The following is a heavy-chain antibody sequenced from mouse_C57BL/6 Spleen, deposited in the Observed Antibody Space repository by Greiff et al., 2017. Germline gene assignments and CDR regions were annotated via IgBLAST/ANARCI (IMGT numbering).Heavy chain of an antibody. CDR2: INPNNGGT. D-gene: IGHD1-1*01. Sequence: VEPGASVKISCKASGYTFTDYYMNWVKQSHGKSLEWIGDINPNNGGTSYNQKFKGKATLTVDKSSSTAYMELRSLTSEDSAVYYCAREDTVVEYYAMDYWGQGTSVTVSS. CDR1: GYTFTDYY. J-gene: IGHJ4*01. CDR3: AREDTVVEYYAMDY. V-gene: IGHV1-26*01.